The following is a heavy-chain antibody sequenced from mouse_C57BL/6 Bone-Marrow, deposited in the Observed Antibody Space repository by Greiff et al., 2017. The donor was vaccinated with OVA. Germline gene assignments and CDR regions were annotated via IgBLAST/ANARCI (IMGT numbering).Heavy chain of an antibody. Sequence: VKLQQSGAELVRPGASVKMSCKASGYTFTNYWIGWAKQRPGHGLEWIGDIYPGGGYTNYNEKFKGKATLTADKSSSTAYMQFSSLTSEDSAIYYCARMDDYFDYWGQGTTLTVSS. D-gene: IGHD2-4*01. J-gene: IGHJ2*01. CDR3: ARMDDYFDY. CDR2: IYPGGGYT. V-gene: IGHV1-63*01. CDR1: GYTFTNYW.